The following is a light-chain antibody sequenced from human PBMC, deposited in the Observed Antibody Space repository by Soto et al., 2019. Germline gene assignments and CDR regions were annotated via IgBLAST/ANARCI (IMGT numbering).Light chain of an antibody. CDR3: QQLNTLPFT. CDR2: DAS. J-gene: IGKJ5*01. CDR1: QNIRSW. Sequence: DIQMSQSPSTLSGSVGDRVTITCRASQNIRSWLAWYQQKQGKAPKILIYDASSLESGVPSRFRGSGSGTEFTLPISGLLPEDFATYHCQQLNTLPFTFGQGTRLEIK. V-gene: IGKV1-5*01.